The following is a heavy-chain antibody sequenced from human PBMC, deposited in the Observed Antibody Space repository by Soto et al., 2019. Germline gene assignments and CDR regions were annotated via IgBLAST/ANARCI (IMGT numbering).Heavy chain of an antibody. D-gene: IGHD6-19*01. Sequence: QVQLQESGPGLVKPSETLSLTCTVSGGSISSYYWSWIRQPPGKGLEWIGYIHYSGSTNYNPSLKGRVTISVDTTQNQFSLKLSAVTAADTAVYYWARATASSGWYVRNNWCDPWGQGTLVTVSS. CDR2: IHYSGST. V-gene: IGHV4-59*01. CDR3: ARATASSGWYVRNNWCDP. CDR1: GGSISSYY. J-gene: IGHJ5*02.